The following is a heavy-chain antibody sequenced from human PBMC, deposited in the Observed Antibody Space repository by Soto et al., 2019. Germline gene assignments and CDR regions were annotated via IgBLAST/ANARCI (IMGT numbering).Heavy chain of an antibody. V-gene: IGHV4-59*01. CDR2: IYYSGST. CDR1: DGSISSYY. Sequence: TLSLTCTVSDGSISSYYCSWIRQPPGKAPEWIGYIYYSGSTNYNPSLKSRVTISVDTSKNQFSLKLSSVTAADTAVYYCARNYYGDYPLYYYYGMDVWGQGTTVTVSS. J-gene: IGHJ6*02. CDR3: ARNYYGDYPLYYYYGMDV. D-gene: IGHD4-17*01.